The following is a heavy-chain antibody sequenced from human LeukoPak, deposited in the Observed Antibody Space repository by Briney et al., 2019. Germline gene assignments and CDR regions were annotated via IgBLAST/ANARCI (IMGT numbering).Heavy chain of an antibody. CDR3: ASGCSGGSCYVS. J-gene: IGHJ5*02. V-gene: IGHV1-2*02. CDR2: INPNSGDT. CDR1: GYTFTGYY. Sequence: ASVKVSCKASGYTFTGYYIHWVRQAPGQGLEWMGWINPNSGDTNYAQKFQGRVTMTRDTSISTAYMELSRLRSDDTAVYYCASGCSGGSCYVSWGQGTLVTVSS. D-gene: IGHD2-15*01.